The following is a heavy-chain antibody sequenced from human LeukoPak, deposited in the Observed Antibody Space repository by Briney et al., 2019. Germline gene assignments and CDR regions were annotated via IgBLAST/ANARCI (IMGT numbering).Heavy chain of an antibody. CDR1: GFTVSSNY. Sequence: GGSLRLSCAASGFTVSSNYMSWVRQAPGKGLEWVSVIYSGGSTYYADSVKGRFTISRDNSKNTLYLQMNSLRAEDTAVYYCARDLQERQYYYYGMDVWGQGTTVTVSS. D-gene: IGHD1-1*01. V-gene: IGHV3-66*01. CDR2: IYSGGST. J-gene: IGHJ6*02. CDR3: ARDLQERQYYYYGMDV.